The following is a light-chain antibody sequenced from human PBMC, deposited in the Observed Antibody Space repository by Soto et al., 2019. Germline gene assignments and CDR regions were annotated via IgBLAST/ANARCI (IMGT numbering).Light chain of an antibody. CDR3: QQYNCYPWT. V-gene: IGKV1-5*01. CDR2: DAS. J-gene: IGKJ1*01. Sequence: DIQVTQSPSTLSASGGDRVTITCRASQRISSWLAGYQQKPGKAPKLRISDASSLESGVPSRFSGRGAGTGFTLTFSCRQPDDFAAYYWQQYNCYPWTFGQGNKEE. CDR1: QRISSW.